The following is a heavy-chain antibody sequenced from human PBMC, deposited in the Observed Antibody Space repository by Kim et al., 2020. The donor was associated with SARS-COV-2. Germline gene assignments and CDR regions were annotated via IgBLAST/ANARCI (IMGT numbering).Heavy chain of an antibody. CDR2: ISGDGGST. CDR3: AKEGGYCSGGSCRKWNFDY. CDR1: GFTFDDYA. Sequence: GGSLRLSCAASGFTFDDYAMHWVRQAPGKGLEWVSLISGDGGSTYYADSVKGRFTISRDNSKNSLYLQMNSLRTEDTALYYCAKEGGYCSGGSCRKWNFDYWGQGTLVTVSS. D-gene: IGHD2-15*01. J-gene: IGHJ4*02. V-gene: IGHV3-43*02.